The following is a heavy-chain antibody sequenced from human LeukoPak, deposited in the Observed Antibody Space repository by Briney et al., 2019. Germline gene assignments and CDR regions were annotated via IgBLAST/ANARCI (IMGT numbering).Heavy chain of an antibody. J-gene: IGHJ5*02. CDR1: GGSFSGYY. V-gene: IGHV4-34*01. CDR3: ARGSTIFGVVIIGRWFDP. D-gene: IGHD3-3*01. Sequence: PSETLSLTCAVYGGSFSGYYWSWIRQPPGKGLEWIGEINHSGSTNYNPSLKSRVTISVDTSKNQFSLKLSSVTAADTAVYYCARGSTIFGVVIIGRWFDPWGQRTLVTVSS. CDR2: INHSGST.